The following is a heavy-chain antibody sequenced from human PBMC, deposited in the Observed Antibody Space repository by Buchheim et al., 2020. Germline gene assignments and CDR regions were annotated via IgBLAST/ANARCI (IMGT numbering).Heavy chain of an antibody. CDR1: GFTFSSYW. CDR3: ARERPWTLAARLVITFDY. J-gene: IGHJ4*01. CDR2: IKQDGSEK. V-gene: IGHV3-7*01. Sequence: EVQLVESGGGLVQPGGSLRLSCAASGFTFSSYWMSWVRQAPGKGLEWVANIKQDGSEKYYVDSVKGRFTISSDNAKNSLYLQMNSLRAEDAAVYFCARERPWTLAARLVITFDYWGQGT. D-gene: IGHD3-22*01.